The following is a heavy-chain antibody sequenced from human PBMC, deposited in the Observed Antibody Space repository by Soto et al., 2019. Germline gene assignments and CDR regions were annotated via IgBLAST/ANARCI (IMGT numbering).Heavy chain of an antibody. Sequence: NPSAALSLPCTFSGGSISSGDYYWSWIRQPPGKGLEWIGYIYYSGSTYYNPSLKSRVTISVDTSKNQFSLKLSSVTAADTAVYYCARDSRPNYYDSSALVGFDPWGQGTLVTVSS. D-gene: IGHD3-22*01. J-gene: IGHJ5*02. CDR1: GGSISSGDYY. V-gene: IGHV4-30-4*01. CDR3: ARDSRPNYYDSSALVGFDP. CDR2: IYYSGST.